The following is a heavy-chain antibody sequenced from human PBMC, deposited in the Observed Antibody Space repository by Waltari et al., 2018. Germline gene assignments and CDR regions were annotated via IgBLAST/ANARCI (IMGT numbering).Heavy chain of an antibody. V-gene: IGHV3-21*01. D-gene: IGHD3-22*01. CDR3: ARDGYYYDSSGYLR. Sequence: EVQLVESGGGLVKPGWSLRLSCAASVFPFRSSSMTWVRQAPGKGLEWVSSSSSSSSYIYYADSVKGRFTISRDNDKNSLYLQMNSLRAEDTAVYYCARDGYYYDSSGYLRWGQGTLVTVSS. CDR1: VFPFRSSS. CDR2: SSSSSSYI. J-gene: IGHJ4*02.